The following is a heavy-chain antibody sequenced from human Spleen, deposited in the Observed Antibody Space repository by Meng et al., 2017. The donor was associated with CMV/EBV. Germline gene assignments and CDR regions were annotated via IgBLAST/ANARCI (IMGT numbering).Heavy chain of an antibody. J-gene: IGHJ6*02. V-gene: IGHV3-9*01. CDR3: AKELQILTGPNSPDGMDV. D-gene: IGHD3-9*01. CDR1: GFTFDDYA. CDR2: ISWNSGTI. Sequence: GGSLRLSCAASGFTFDDYAMHWVRQAPGKGLEWVSGISWNSGTIRYADSVKGRFTISRDNAKNSLYLQMKSLRAEDTAMYYCAKELQILTGPNSPDGMDVWGQGTTVTVSS.